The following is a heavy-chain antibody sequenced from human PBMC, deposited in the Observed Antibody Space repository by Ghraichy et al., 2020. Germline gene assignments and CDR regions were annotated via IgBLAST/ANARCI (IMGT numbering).Heavy chain of an antibody. Sequence: LTCADSGFTFQNYWMHWVRQVPGEGLVWVSRINEDGRITDYADSVRGRFTISRDNARNTLYLQMNRLRVEDTAVYYCSRDLAGGCDYWGQGTLVTVSS. CDR1: GFTFQNYW. J-gene: IGHJ4*02. CDR3: SRDLAGGCDY. CDR2: INEDGRIT. D-gene: IGHD3-10*01. V-gene: IGHV3-74*01.